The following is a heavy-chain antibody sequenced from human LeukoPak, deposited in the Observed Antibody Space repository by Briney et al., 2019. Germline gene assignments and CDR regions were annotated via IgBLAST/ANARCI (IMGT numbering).Heavy chain of an antibody. J-gene: IGHJ6*03. Sequence: GGSLRLSCAASGFTFSSYGMHWVRQAPGKGLGWVAFIRYDGSNKYYADSVKGRFTISRDNSKNTLYLQMNSLRAEDTAVYYCAKDHLLLWFGELNSYMDVWGKGTTVTISS. D-gene: IGHD3-10*01. V-gene: IGHV3-30*02. CDR2: IRYDGSNK. CDR1: GFTFSSYG. CDR3: AKDHLLLWFGELNSYMDV.